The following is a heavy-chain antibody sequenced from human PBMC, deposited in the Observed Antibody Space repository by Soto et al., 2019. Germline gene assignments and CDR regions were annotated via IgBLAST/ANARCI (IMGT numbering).Heavy chain of an antibody. J-gene: IGHJ4*02. Sequence: ASVKVSCKASGYTFTSYGISWGRQAPGQGLEWMGWISAYNGNTNYAQKLQGRVTMTTDTSTSKAYMELRSLRSDDTAVYYCARGKRDWFGGHRNQRVHFDYWGQGNLVTVCS. V-gene: IGHV1-18*01. CDR2: ISAYNGNT. D-gene: IGHD3-10*01. CDR3: ARGKRDWFGGHRNQRVHFDY. CDR1: GYTFTSYG.